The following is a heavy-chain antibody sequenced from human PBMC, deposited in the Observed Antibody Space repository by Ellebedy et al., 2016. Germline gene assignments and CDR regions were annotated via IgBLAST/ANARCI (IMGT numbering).Heavy chain of an antibody. V-gene: IGHV1-18*04. CDR3: ARGSDLVATIIDY. CDR1: GYTFTDHY. Sequence: ASVKVSCKASGYTFTDHYMHWVRQAPGQGLEWMGWISAHNGQTKYAQNFQGRVTLTTDTSTSTTYMELRSLRSDDTAVYYCARGSDLVATIIDYWGQGTLVTVSS. CDR2: ISAHNGQT. J-gene: IGHJ4*02. D-gene: IGHD5-12*01.